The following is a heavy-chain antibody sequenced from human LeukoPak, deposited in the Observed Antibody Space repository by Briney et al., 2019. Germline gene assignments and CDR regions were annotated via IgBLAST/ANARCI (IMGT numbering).Heavy chain of an antibody. CDR3: ARRCSGKNCNGRYYFDY. CDR1: GYIFNNYA. D-gene: IGHD3-10*01. V-gene: IGHV1-3*04. CDR2: INTGNGNI. Sequence: ASVKVSCKTSGYIFNNYAIHWVRQAPGQRLEWMGWINTGNGNIKYSQNFQGRVTITRDTSATTVYMDLSSLRYDDTAVYYCARRCSGKNCNGRYYFDYWGQGTLVTVSS. J-gene: IGHJ4*02.